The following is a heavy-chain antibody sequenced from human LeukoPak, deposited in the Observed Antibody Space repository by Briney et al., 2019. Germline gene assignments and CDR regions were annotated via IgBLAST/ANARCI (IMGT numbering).Heavy chain of an antibody. V-gene: IGHV4-59*13. J-gene: IGHJ3*02. CDR1: GGSISPYS. D-gene: IGHD4-23*01. CDR3: ARGNYGGNAGDAFDI. CDR2: IYYRGST. Sequence: PSETLSLTCTVSGGSISPYSWSWIRQPPGKGLEWIDFIYYRGSTNYNPSLKSRVTIPVDTSKNQFSLKLSSVTAADTAVYYCARGNYGGNAGDAFDIWGQGTMVTVSS.